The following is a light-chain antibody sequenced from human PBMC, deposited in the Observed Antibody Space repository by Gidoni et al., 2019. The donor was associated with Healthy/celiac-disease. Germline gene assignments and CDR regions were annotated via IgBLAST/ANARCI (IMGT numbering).Light chain of an antibody. CDR1: QSISSY. J-gene: IGKJ1*01. CDR2: AAS. CDR3: QQSYSTLGT. Sequence: DIQMTQSPSPLSASVGDRVTITCRASQSISSYLNWYQQKPGKAPKLLIYAASSLQSGVPSRFSGGGSGTDFTLTISSLQPEDFATYYCQQSYSTLGTFGQGTKVEIK. V-gene: IGKV1-39*01.